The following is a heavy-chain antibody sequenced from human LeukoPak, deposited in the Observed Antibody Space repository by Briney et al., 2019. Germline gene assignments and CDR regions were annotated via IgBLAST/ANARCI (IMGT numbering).Heavy chain of an antibody. Sequence: ASVKVSCKASGYTFTNNYMHWVRQAPGQGLEWMGIINPSGGSTSYAQKFQGRVTMTRDMSTSTVYMDLSSLRSEDTAVYYCALSAGGSYPLNDAFDIWGQGTMVTVSS. V-gene: IGHV1-46*01. CDR2: INPSGGST. D-gene: IGHD1-26*01. CDR1: GYTFTNNY. J-gene: IGHJ3*02. CDR3: ALSAGGSYPLNDAFDI.